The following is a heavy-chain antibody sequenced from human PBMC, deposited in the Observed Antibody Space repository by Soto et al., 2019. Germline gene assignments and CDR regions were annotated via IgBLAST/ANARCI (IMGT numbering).Heavy chain of an antibody. J-gene: IGHJ4*02. CDR3: ARDESITMVRGVIITLYYFDY. CDR2: INPSGGST. CDR1: GYTFTSYY. Sequence: QVQLVQSGAEVKKPGASVKVSCKASGYTFTSYYMHWVRQAPGQGLEWMGIINPSGGSTSYAQKFQGRVTMTRDTSTSTVYMELSSLRSEDTAVYYCARDESITMVRGVIITLYYFDYWGQGTLVTVSS. D-gene: IGHD3-10*01. V-gene: IGHV1-46*01.